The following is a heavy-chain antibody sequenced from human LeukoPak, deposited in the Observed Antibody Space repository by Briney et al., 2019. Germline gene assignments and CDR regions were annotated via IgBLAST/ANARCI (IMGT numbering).Heavy chain of an antibody. V-gene: IGHV3-7*01. CDR3: ARWRGAQSEFVY. D-gene: IGHD3-3*01. J-gene: IGHJ4*02. Sequence: GGSLRLSCVGSGFMFSRYSMGWVRQAPGKGLEFVAHLKESGIEKEYVDSVKGRFTISRDNAENLLYLQMNSLRAEDTALYFCARWRGAQSEFVYWGQGTQVTVSS. CDR1: GFMFSRYS. CDR2: LKESGIEK.